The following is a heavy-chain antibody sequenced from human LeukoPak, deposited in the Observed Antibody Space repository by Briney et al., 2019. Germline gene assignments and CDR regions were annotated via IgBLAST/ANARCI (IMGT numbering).Heavy chain of an antibody. CDR2: INHSGST. Sequence: SETLSLTCAVYGGSFSGYYWSWIRQPPGKGLEWIGEINHSGSTNYNPSLKSRVTISVDTSKNQFSLKLSSVTAADTAVYYCARGKGVVVRGRFDPWGQGTLVTVSS. CDR3: ARGKGVVVRGRFDP. D-gene: IGHD2-2*01. CDR1: GGSFSGYY. J-gene: IGHJ5*02. V-gene: IGHV4-34*01.